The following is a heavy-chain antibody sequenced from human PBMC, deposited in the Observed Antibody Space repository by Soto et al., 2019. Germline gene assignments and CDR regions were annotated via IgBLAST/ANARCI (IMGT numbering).Heavy chain of an antibody. CDR2: LHSGGDT. CDR1: GIPVSSNY. J-gene: IGHJ6*02. V-gene: IGHV3-53*04. CDR3: ARDGPYYYASRMDV. D-gene: IGHD3-10*01. Sequence: EVQLVESGGGLVQPGGSLRLSCVASGIPVSSNYMTWVRQAPGKGLEWVSVLHSGGDTYYANSVKGRFTISRHDSTNTLFLQMHSLTAEDTAVYYCARDGPYYYASRMDVWGQGNTVTVSS.